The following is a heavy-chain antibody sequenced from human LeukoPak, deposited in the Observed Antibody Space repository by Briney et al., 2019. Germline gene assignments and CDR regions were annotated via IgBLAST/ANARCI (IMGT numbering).Heavy chain of an antibody. Sequence: ASVKVSCKASGYTFTSYYMHWVRQAPGQGLEWMGIINPSGGSTSYAQKFQGRVTLTRDTSTSTVYMELSSLRPEDTAVYYCARDQTYGDYGGIPDYWGQGTLVTVSS. CDR3: ARDQTYGDYGGIPDY. CDR2: INPSGGST. D-gene: IGHD4-17*01. J-gene: IGHJ4*02. CDR1: GYTFTSYY. V-gene: IGHV1-46*01.